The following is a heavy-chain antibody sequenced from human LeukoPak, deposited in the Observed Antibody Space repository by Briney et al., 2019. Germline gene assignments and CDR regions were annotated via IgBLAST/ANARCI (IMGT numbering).Heavy chain of an antibody. CDR3: AKNIAAPTTPFDY. CDR1: GFMFSNYN. V-gene: IGHV3-21*04. D-gene: IGHD6-13*01. CDR2: IRGSSSSM. J-gene: IGHJ4*02. Sequence: GGSLRLSCAASGFMFSNYNMNWVRQAPGKGLEWVSSIRGSSSSMYYADSVKGRFTISRDNSKNTLYLQMNYLRAEDTALYYCAKNIAAPTTPFDYWGQGTLVTVSS.